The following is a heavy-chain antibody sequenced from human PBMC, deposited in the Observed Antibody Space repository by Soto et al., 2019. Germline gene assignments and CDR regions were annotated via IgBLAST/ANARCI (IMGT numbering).Heavy chain of an antibody. V-gene: IGHV4-4*02. CDR2: IHHSGSY. J-gene: IGHJ4*02. CDR1: GGSINSPNW. Sequence: QVQLQESGPGLVKPSGTLSLTCAVSGGSINSPNWWNWVRQPPGKGLEWIGEIHHSGSYNYNPSLKSRLTLSVDKSKNELSPKLNTVTAADTAVYYCGRAYSSGSPIDSWGQGTLVTVSS. CDR3: GRAYSSGSPIDS. D-gene: IGHD6-19*01.